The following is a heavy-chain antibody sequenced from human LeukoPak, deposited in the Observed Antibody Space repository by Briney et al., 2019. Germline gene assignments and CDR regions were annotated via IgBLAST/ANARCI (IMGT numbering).Heavy chain of an antibody. CDR1: GFPFTTYA. CDR2: IRLDGSNE. CDR3: TRGYDSRY. Sequence: GGSLRLSCATSGFPFTTYAMNWVRQAPGKGLEWVAFIRLDGSNEQYADSVKGRFIISRDNSKNTLYMQMHSLTSDDTAVYYCTRGYDSRYWGQGTLVTVSS. J-gene: IGHJ4*02. V-gene: IGHV3-30*02. D-gene: IGHD3-9*01.